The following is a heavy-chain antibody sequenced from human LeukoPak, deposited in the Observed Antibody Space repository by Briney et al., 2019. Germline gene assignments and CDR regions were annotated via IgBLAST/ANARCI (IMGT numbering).Heavy chain of an antibody. Sequence: PGGSLRLSCAASEFTFSTFSMNWVRQAPGKGLEWVSSISSTSTSIYYADSVKGRFTISRDNAKYSLYLQMKRLSAQDTAVYYCARGKGVPNLYIVWWGQGTLVTVSS. J-gene: IGHJ4*02. V-gene: IGHV3-21*01. CDR2: ISSTSTSI. D-gene: IGHD5/OR15-5a*01. CDR3: ARGKGVPNLYIVW. CDR1: EFTFSTFS.